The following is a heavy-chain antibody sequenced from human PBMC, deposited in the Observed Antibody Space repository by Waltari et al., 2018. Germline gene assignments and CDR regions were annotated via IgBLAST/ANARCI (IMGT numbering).Heavy chain of an antibody. Sequence: QVQLQESGPGLVKPSETLSLTCTVSGYSISSGYYWGWIRRPPGKGLEWIGSIYHSGSTYYNPSLKSRVTISVDTSKNQFSLKLSSVTAADTAVYYCARVGPYVVVVYFDYWGQGTLVTVSS. CDR1: GYSISSGYY. CDR2: IYHSGST. V-gene: IGHV4-38-2*02. D-gene: IGHD2-15*01. J-gene: IGHJ4*02. CDR3: ARVGPYVVVVYFDY.